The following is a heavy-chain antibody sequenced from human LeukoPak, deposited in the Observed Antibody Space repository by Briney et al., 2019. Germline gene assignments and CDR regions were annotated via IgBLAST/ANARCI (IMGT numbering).Heavy chain of an antibody. D-gene: IGHD3-3*01. CDR3: AKNAIDDFWSVYQNCFDP. J-gene: IGHJ5*02. V-gene: IGHV3-48*04. Sequence: GGSLRLSCAASGFTFSSYSMNWVRQAPGKGLEWVSYISSSSSTIYYADSVKGRFTISRDNAKNSLYLQMNSLEAEDTAVFYLAKNAIDDFWSVYQNCFDPWAREPWSPSPQ. CDR1: GFTFSSYS. CDR2: ISSSSSTI.